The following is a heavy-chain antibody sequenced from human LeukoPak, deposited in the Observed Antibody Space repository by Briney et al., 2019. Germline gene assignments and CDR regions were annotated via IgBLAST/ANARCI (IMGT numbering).Heavy chain of an antibody. V-gene: IGHV3-23*01. CDR1: GFTFSSSA. CDR3: AKSGYNRFDY. J-gene: IGHJ4*02. D-gene: IGHD5-24*01. Sequence: GGSLRLSCAASGFTFSSSAMSGVRQAPGKGLEWVSSISGSGSGGSTYYADSVKGRFTISRDNSKNTLYLQMNSLIAEDTAVYYCAKSGYNRFDYWGQGTRVTVSS. CDR2: ISGSGSGGST.